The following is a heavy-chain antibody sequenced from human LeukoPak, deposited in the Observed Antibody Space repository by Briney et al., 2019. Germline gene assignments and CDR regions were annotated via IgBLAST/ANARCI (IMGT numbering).Heavy chain of an antibody. D-gene: IGHD6-19*01. CDR1: AASISSGSYY. J-gene: IGHJ4*02. CDR3: ARQAVAGNGFDY. V-gene: IGHV4-39*01. Sequence: SETLSLTCTVSAASISSGSYYWSRIRQPAGKGLEWIGTIYYSGNTYYNPSLKSRVSISVDTSKNQFSLKLSSVTAADTAVYYCARQAVAGNGFDYWGQGTLVTVSS. CDR2: IYYSGNT.